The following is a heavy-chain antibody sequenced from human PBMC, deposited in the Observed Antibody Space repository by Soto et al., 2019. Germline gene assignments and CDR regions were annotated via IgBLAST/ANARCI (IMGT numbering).Heavy chain of an antibody. J-gene: IGHJ3*02. CDR1: GFICSSYD. D-gene: IGHD2-8*02. CDR2: ILVGGST. Sequence: PGGSLRLSCAVSGFICSSYDISWVRQAPGKGLEWVSTILVGGSTHYEDSVKGRFTISRDTSKNTVYLQMNSLTAGDTAVYYCAKATATGGGAFEIYGQGTMVTVSS. V-gene: IGHV3-23*01. CDR3: AKATATGGGAFEI.